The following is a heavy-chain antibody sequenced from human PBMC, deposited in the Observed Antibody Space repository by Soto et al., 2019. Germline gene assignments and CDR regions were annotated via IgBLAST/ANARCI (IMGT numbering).Heavy chain of an antibody. D-gene: IGHD4-17*01. Sequence: PSETLSLTCTVSGGSISSYDWSWIRQPPGKGLEWIGYIYYSGSTYYNPSLKSRVTISVDTSKNQFSLKLSSVTAADTAVYYCARGFPTVVTVDYWGQGTLVTVSS. J-gene: IGHJ4*02. CDR3: ARGFPTVVTVDY. CDR2: IYYSGST. CDR1: GGSISSYD. V-gene: IGHV4-59*04.